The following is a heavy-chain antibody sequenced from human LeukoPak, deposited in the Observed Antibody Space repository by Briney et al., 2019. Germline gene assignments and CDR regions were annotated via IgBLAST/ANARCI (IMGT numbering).Heavy chain of an antibody. CDR3: ASNRLAARLVDY. J-gene: IGHJ4*02. V-gene: IGHV3-21*01. CDR1: GFTFSSYS. D-gene: IGHD6-6*01. Sequence: KPGGSLRLSCAASGFTFSSYSMNWVRQAPGKGLEWVSSISSSSSYIYYADSVKGRFTISRDNAKNSLYLQMNSLRAEDTAVYSCASNRLAARLVDYWGKGTLVTVYS. CDR2: ISSSSSYI.